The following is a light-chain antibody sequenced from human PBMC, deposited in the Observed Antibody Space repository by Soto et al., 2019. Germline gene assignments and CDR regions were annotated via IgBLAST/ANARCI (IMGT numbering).Light chain of an antibody. J-gene: IGKJ5*01. CDR3: QQYSNWPLT. V-gene: IGKV2-28*01. CDR2: LGS. Sequence: DIVMTQSPLSLPVTPGEPASISCRSSHSLPHSNGYNYLDWYLQKPGQSPQLLIYLGSNRASGVPDRFSGSGSGTEFTLTINSLQSEDFALYYCQQYSNWPLTFGQGTRLQIK. CDR1: HSLPHSNGYNY.